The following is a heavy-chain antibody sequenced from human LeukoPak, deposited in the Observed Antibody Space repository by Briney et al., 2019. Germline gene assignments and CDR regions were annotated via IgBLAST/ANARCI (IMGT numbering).Heavy chain of an antibody. V-gene: IGHV4-30-2*01. J-gene: IGHJ4*02. Sequence: SETLSLTCAVSGGSISSGGYSWSWIRQPPGKGLEWIGYIYHSGSTYYNPSLKSRVTISVDRSKNQFSLKLSSVTAADTAVYYCASTMVRGVIIGGFDYWGQGTLVTVSS. D-gene: IGHD3-10*01. CDR3: ASTMVRGVIIGGFDY. CDR2: IYHSGST. CDR1: GGSISSGGYS.